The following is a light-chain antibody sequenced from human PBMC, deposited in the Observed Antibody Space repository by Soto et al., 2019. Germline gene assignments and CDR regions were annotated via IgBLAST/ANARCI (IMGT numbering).Light chain of an antibody. CDR2: GAS. Sequence: EIVMTQSPATLSVSPVERATLSFRASQSVRSDLVWYQQKPGQAPRLLIYGASTRATAIPARYSGSGSGTEFNLTISSLQSEDFAVYYCQQYNNWPRTFGQGTKVDIK. CDR1: QSVRSD. CDR3: QQYNNWPRT. V-gene: IGKV3-15*01. J-gene: IGKJ1*01.